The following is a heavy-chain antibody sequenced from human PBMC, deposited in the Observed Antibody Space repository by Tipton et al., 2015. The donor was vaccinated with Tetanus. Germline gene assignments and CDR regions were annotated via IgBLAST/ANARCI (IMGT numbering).Heavy chain of an antibody. CDR1: GGSINSGGYY. V-gene: IGHV4-39*01. CDR3: ARVLRYSTRGGWDDAFDI. Sequence: TLSLTCTVSGGSINSGGYYWSWLRQPPGKALEWIGSIYYSGSTFYHPSLQSRVTISVDTSKNQFSLRLSSVTAADTAVYFCARVLRYSTRGGWDDAFDIWGQGTMVTVSS. CDR2: IYYSGST. D-gene: IGHD2-8*02. J-gene: IGHJ3*02.